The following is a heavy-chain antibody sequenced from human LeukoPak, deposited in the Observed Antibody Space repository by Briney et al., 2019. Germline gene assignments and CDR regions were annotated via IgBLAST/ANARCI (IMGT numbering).Heavy chain of an antibody. CDR3: ARHGDSSPRRAMDV. V-gene: IGHV4-59*08. CDR1: GGSISSYY. J-gene: IGHJ6*02. CDR2: IFYSGST. Sequence: SETLSLTCTVSGGSISSYYWSWIRRPPGKGLEWIGYIFYSGSTSYNPSLKSRVTISIDTSKNQCSLKLSSVTAADRAVYYCARHGDSSPRRAMDVWGQGTTVTVSS. D-gene: IGHD6-13*01.